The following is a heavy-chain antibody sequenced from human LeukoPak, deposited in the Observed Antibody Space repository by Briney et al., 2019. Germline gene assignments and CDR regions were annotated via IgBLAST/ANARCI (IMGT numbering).Heavy chain of an antibody. CDR2: INHSGST. J-gene: IGHJ5*02. V-gene: IGHV4-34*01. Sequence: PSETLSLTCAVYGGSFSGYYWSWIRQPPGKGLEWIGEINHSGSTNYNPSLKSRVTISVDTSKNQLSLKLSSVTAADTAVYYCARAYDFWSGYWFDPWGQGTLVTVSS. CDR3: ARAYDFWSGYWFDP. D-gene: IGHD3-3*01. CDR1: GGSFSGYY.